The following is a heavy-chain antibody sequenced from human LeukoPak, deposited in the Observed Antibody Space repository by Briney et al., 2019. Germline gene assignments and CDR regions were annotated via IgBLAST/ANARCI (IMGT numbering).Heavy chain of an antibody. Sequence: GGSLRLSCAASGFTVTNNYMTWVRQPPGKGLEWVSVIYGTGTTYYADSVKGRVTVSRDSSNNTLYLQINSLRAEDTAVYSCTRAYSGYTYGYHYWGQGTLVTVSS. D-gene: IGHD5-18*01. V-gene: IGHV3-66*01. CDR2: IYGTGTT. J-gene: IGHJ4*02. CDR3: TRAYSGYTYGYHY. CDR1: GFTVTNNY.